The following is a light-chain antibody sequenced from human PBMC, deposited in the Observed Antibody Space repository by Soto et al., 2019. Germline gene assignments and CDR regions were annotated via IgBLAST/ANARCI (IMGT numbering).Light chain of an antibody. Sequence: DIQMTQSPSTLPASVGDRVTITCRASQTISSWLAWYQQKPGKAPDLLIYDASRLAGGVPSRFSGSESGTEFTLTISSLQPDDFATYYCQQYNSYSSLFGQGTKVDIK. J-gene: IGKJ1*01. CDR1: QTISSW. CDR2: DAS. V-gene: IGKV1-5*01. CDR3: QQYNSYSSL.